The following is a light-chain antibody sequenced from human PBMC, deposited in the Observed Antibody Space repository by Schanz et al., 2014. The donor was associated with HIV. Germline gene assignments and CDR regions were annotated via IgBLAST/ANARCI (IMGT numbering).Light chain of an antibody. J-gene: IGLJ2*01. V-gene: IGLV2-14*03. CDR3: SSHAGRSSFVV. CDR1: SSDVGGYNY. CDR2: DVN. Sequence: QSALTQPASVSGSPGQAITISCTGTSSDVGGYNYVSWYQQHPNKAPKLIINDVNNRPSGVSNRFSGSKSGNTASLTISGLQAEDEADYYCSSHAGRSSFVVFGGGTKLTVL.